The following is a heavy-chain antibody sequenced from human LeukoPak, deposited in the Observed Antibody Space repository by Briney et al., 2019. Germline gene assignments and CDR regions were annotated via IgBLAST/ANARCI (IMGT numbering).Heavy chain of an antibody. Sequence: SETLSLTCTVSGGSISSYYWSWIRQPPGKGLEWIGEINHSGSTNYNPSLKSRVTISVDTSKNQFSLKLSSVTAADTAVYYCASGHYYDFWSGSIPHYFDYWGQGTLVTVSS. CDR1: GGSISSYY. J-gene: IGHJ4*02. CDR3: ASGHYYDFWSGSIPHYFDY. CDR2: INHSGST. V-gene: IGHV4-34*01. D-gene: IGHD3-3*01.